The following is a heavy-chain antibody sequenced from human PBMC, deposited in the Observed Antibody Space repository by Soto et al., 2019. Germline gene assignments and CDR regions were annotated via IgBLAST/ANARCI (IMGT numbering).Heavy chain of an antibody. V-gene: IGHV1-18*01. CDR3: ARVRYYDSSGYYYALLDYYYYGMDV. D-gene: IGHD3-22*01. J-gene: IGHJ6*02. CDR1: GYTFSSYG. Sequence: ASVKVSCKASGYTFSSYGISWVRQAPGQGLEWMGWLNTYNGNTNYAQMLQGRVTMTTDTSTSTAYMELRSLRSDDTAVYYCARVRYYDSSGYYYALLDYYYYGMDVWGQGTTVTVSS. CDR2: LNTYNGNT.